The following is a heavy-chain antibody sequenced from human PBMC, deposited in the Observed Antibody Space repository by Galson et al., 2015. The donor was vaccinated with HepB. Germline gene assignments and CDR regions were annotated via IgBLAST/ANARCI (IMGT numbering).Heavy chain of an antibody. D-gene: IGHD5-18*01. CDR3: AAGFYGYSWALS. Sequence: SVKVSCKASGFTFTSSAVQWVRQARGQRLEWIGWIVVGSGNTNYAQKFQERVTITRDMSTSTAYMELSSLRSEDTAVYYCAAGFYGYSWALSWGQGTLVTVSS. J-gene: IGHJ5*02. CDR2: IVVGSGNT. CDR1: GFTFTSSA. V-gene: IGHV1-58*01.